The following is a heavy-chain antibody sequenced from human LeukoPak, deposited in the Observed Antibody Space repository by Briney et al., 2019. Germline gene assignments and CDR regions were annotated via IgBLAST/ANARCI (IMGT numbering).Heavy chain of an antibody. V-gene: IGHV5-51*01. J-gene: IGHJ3*02. CDR3: ARLSVATIFPTGAFDI. D-gene: IGHD5-12*01. Sequence: GESLKISCKGSGYSFTSYWIGWVRQMPGKGLEWMGIIYPGDSDTRYSPSFQGQVTISADKSISTAYLQWSSLKASDTAMYYCARLSVATIFPTGAFDIWGQGTMVTVSS. CDR2: IYPGDSDT. CDR1: GYSFTSYW.